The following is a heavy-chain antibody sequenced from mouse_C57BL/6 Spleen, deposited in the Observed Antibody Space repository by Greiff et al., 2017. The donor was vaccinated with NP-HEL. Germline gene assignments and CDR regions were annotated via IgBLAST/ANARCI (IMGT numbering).Heavy chain of an antibody. CDR2: IDPETGGT. CDR1: GYTFTDYE. D-gene: IGHD6-1*01. Sequence: VQLQQSGAELVRPGASVTLSCKASGYTFTDYEMHWVKQTPVHGLEWIGAIDPETGGTAYNQKFKGKAILTADKSSSTAYMELRSLTSEDSAVYYCTRSIAGYWYFDVWGTGTTVTVSS. CDR3: TRSIAGYWYFDV. V-gene: IGHV1-15*01. J-gene: IGHJ1*03.